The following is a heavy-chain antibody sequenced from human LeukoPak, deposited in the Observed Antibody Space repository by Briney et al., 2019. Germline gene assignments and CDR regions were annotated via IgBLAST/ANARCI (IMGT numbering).Heavy chain of an antibody. CDR1: GGSFSGYY. D-gene: IGHD3-3*01. V-gene: IGHV4-34*01. CDR2: INHSGST. CDR3: ARRGGYDFWSGPFNYYYYGMDV. J-gene: IGHJ6*02. Sequence: SETLSLTCAVYGGSFSGYYWSWIRQPPGKGLEWIGEINHSGSTNYDPSLKSRVTISVDTSKNQFSLKLSSVTAADTAVYYCARRGGYDFWSGPFNYYYYGMDVWGQGTTVTVSS.